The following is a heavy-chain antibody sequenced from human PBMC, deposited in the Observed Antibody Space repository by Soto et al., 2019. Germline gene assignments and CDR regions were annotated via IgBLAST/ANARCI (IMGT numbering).Heavy chain of an antibody. V-gene: IGHV4-4*07. CDR1: GGSMTGYF. CDR3: ARTHWVSGTEY. CDR2: VYNSGNT. J-gene: IGHJ4*02. D-gene: IGHD7-27*01. Sequence: QVQLQESGPGLVKPSETLSLTCTVSGGSMTGYFWTWIRQSAGKGLEWIGHVYNSGNTDYNPSLASLITKAVDTSKREFSLKVKSVTAADTAVYYCARTHWVSGTEYWGQGTLVTVSS.